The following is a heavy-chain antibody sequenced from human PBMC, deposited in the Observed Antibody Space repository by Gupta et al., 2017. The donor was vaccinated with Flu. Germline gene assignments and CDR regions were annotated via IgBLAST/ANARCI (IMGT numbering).Heavy chain of an antibody. D-gene: IGHD4-17*01. Sequence: QAPGQGLGWMGGIIPIFGTANYAQKFQGRVTITADKSTSTAYMELSSLRSEDTAVYYCASWGYGGNHSPFDIWGQGTMVTVSS. J-gene: IGHJ3*02. CDR2: IIPIFGTA. CDR3: ASWGYGGNHSPFDI. V-gene: IGHV1-69*06.